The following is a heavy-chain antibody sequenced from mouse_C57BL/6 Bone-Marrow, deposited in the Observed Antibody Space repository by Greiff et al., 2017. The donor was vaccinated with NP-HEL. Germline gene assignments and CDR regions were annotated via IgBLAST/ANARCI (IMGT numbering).Heavy chain of an antibody. J-gene: IGHJ3*01. CDR3: ATYYYDNFAD. D-gene: IGHD2-1*01. CDR1: GYTFTSYG. CDR2: IYPRSGNT. V-gene: IGHV1-81*01. Sequence: VQLQQSGAELVRPGASVKLSCKASGYTFTSYGISWVKQRTGQGLEWIGEIYPRSGNTYYNEKFKGKATLTADKSSSTAYMELRSLTSEDSADYFGATYYYDNFADWGKGTLVTVSA.